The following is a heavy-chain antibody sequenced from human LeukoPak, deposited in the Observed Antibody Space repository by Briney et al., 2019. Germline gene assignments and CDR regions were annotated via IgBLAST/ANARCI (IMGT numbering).Heavy chain of an antibody. D-gene: IGHD4-23*01. CDR3: AREKNGNEPFDY. J-gene: IGHJ4*02. CDR1: GASISSYY. V-gene: IGHV4-59*01. CDR2: LYNTRNT. Sequence: PSETLSLTCTVSGASISSYYWSWIRQPPGKVLEWIGYLYNTRNTYYNPSLKSRVTISVDTSKNQFSLKVSSVTAADTAVYYCAREKNGNEPFDYWGQGTLVTVSS.